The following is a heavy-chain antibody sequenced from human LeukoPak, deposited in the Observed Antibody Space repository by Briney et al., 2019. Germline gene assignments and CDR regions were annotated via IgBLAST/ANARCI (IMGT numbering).Heavy chain of an antibody. J-gene: IGHJ1*01. CDR1: GGSFSGYY. V-gene: IGHV4-34*01. CDR2: INHSGST. CDR3: ARGPNVSDFWSGYSYFQR. Sequence: SETLSLTCAVYGGSFSGYYWSWIRQPPGKGLEWIGEINHSGSTNYNPSLKSRVTISVDTSKNQFSLKLSSVTAADTAVYYCARGPNVSDFWSGYSYFQRWGQGTLVTVS. D-gene: IGHD3-3*01.